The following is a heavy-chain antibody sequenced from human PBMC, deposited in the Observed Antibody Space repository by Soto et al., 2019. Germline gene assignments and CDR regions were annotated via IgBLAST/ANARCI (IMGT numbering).Heavy chain of an antibody. CDR3: ALVIDSYFDT. V-gene: IGHV4-39*07. D-gene: IGHD2-21*01. Sequence: SDTLSLTCTVSGGSISSSSYYWGWIRQPPGKGLEWIGSIYYSGSTYYNPSLKSRVTISVDGSKNQFSLRLSSVTAADTAMYYCALVIDSYFDTWGQGTLVTVSS. CDR2: IYYSGST. CDR1: GGSISSSSYY. J-gene: IGHJ4*01.